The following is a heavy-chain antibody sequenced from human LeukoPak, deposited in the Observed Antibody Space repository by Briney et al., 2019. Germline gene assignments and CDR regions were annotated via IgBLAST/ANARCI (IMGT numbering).Heavy chain of an antibody. CDR3: ARDCSGGSCYFDS. J-gene: IGHJ4*02. Sequence: ASVKVSCKASGYTFTSYGISWVRQAPGQGLGWMGRIIPMFGVTDYAQKSQGRVTITADKSTDTAYMELSSLRSDDTAVYYCARDCSGGSCYFDSWGQGTRVIVSS. D-gene: IGHD2-15*01. V-gene: IGHV1-69*04. CDR1: GYTFTSYG. CDR2: IIPMFGVT.